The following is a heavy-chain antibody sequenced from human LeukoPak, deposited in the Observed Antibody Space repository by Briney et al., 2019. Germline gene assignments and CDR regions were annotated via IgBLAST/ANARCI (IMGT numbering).Heavy chain of an antibody. Sequence: ASVKVSCKASGYTFTSYDINWVRQATGQGLEWMGWMNPNSGNTGYAQKFQGRVTMTRNTSISTAYMELSSLRSEDTAVYYCATGGGYGDYVWGSFLYWGQGTLVTVSS. CDR2: MNPNSGNT. D-gene: IGHD3-16*01. CDR3: ATGGGYGDYVWGSFLY. CDR1: GYTFTSYD. V-gene: IGHV1-8*01. J-gene: IGHJ4*02.